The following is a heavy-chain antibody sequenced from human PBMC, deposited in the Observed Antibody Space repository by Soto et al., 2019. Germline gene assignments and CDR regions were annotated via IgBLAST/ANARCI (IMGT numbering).Heavy chain of an antibody. J-gene: IGHJ1*01. Sequence: SETLSLTCTVSGGSISSGGYYWSWIRQHPGKGLEWIGYIYYSGSTYYNPSLKSRDTISVDTSKNQFSLKLSSMTAADTAVYYCARGGYCSGGSCLLHWGQGTRVTVS. D-gene: IGHD2-15*01. CDR1: GGSISSGGYY. CDR3: ARGGYCSGGSCLLH. V-gene: IGHV4-31*03. CDR2: IYYSGST.